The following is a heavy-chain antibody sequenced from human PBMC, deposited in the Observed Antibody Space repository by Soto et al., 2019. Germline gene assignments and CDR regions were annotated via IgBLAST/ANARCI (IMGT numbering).Heavy chain of an antibody. Sequence: SETLSLTCAVYGGSFSGYYLSWILHPPFKLLECVGEINHSVSTNYNPSLKSRVTISVDTSKNQFSLKLSSVTAADTAVYYCARARGQWLARTVVNYYYYGMDVWGQGTTVTVSS. V-gene: IGHV4-34*01. CDR2: INHSVST. CDR3: ARARGQWLARTVVNYYYYGMDV. J-gene: IGHJ6*02. CDR1: GGSFSGYY. D-gene: IGHD6-19*01.